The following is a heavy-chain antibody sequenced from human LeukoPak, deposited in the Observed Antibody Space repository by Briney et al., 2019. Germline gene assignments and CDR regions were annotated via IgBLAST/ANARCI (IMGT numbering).Heavy chain of an antibody. D-gene: IGHD3-22*01. CDR3: AKNSLRNYDSSGYYY. J-gene: IGHJ4*02. Sequence: PGRSLRLSCAASGFTFSSYAMSWVSQAPGKGLGWVSAISGSGGSTYYADSVKGRFTISRDNSKNTLYLQMNSLRAEDTAVYYCAKNSLRNYDSSGYYYWGQGTLVTVSS. CDR1: GFTFSSYA. V-gene: IGHV3-23*01. CDR2: ISGSGGST.